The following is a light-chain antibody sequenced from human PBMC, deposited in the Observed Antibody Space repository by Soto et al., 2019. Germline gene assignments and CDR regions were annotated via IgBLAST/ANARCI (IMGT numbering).Light chain of an antibody. V-gene: IGLV1-44*01. Sequence: QSVLTQPPSASGTPGQRVTISCSGGSSNIGTNAVSWYQQLPGTAPKLLIYNNNQRPSGVPDRFSGSKSGTSASLAISGLQSEDEADYYCAAWEDSLNGYVFGTGTKVTVL. J-gene: IGLJ1*01. CDR1: SSNIGTNA. CDR2: NNN. CDR3: AAWEDSLNGYV.